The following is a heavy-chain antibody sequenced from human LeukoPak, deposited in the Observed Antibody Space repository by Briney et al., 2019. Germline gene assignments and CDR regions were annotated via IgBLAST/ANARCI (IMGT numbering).Heavy chain of an antibody. CDR2: ISSSGSTI. Sequence: GGSLRLSCAASGFTFSDYYMSWIRQAPGKGLEWVSYISSSGSTIYYVDSVKGRFTISRDNAKNSLYLQMNSLRAEDTAVYYCARDSNYDFWSGPQYGKPHNWFDPWGQGTLVTVSS. V-gene: IGHV3-11*04. CDR1: GFTFSDYY. D-gene: IGHD3-3*01. J-gene: IGHJ5*02. CDR3: ARDSNYDFWSGPQYGKPHNWFDP.